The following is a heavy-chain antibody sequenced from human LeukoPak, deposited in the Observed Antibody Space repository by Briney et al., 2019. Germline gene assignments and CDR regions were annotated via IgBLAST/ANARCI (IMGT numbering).Heavy chain of an antibody. CDR1: GFTFSTYS. CDR3: AMGGGADHYGMDV. CDR2: INSGSSYI. D-gene: IGHD3-16*01. V-gene: IGHV3-21*01. J-gene: IGHJ6*02. Sequence: KTGGSLRLSCAASGFTFSTYSMNWVRQAPGKGLEWVSSINSGSSYINYADSVRGRFTISRDNAKNSLYLQMNSLRAEDTAVYYRAMGGGADHYGMDVWGQGTTVTVSS.